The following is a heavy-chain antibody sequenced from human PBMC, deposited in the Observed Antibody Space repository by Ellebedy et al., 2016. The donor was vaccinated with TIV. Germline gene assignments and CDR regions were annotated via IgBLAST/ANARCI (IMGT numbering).Heavy chain of an antibody. CDR2: ISSSGSTI. D-gene: IGHD2-2*01. CDR1: GFTFSSYE. CDR3: ARGPEGPAANYYYYGMDV. Sequence: GGSLRLSCAASGFTFSSYEMNWVRQAPGKGLEWVSYISSSGSTIYYADSVKGRFTISRDNAKNSLYLQMNSLRAEDTAVYYCARGPEGPAANYYYYGMDVWGQGTTVTVSS. J-gene: IGHJ6*02. V-gene: IGHV3-48*03.